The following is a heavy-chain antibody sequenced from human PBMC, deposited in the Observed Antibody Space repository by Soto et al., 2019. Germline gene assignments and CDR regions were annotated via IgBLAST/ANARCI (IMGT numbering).Heavy chain of an antibody. CDR3: ARPGGGYDSFDY. V-gene: IGHV4-39*01. J-gene: IGHJ4*02. D-gene: IGHD5-12*01. CDR1: GGSISSSSYY. Sequence: SETLSLTCTVSGGSISSSSYYWGWIRQPPGKGLEWIGSIYYSGSTYYNPSLKSRVTISVDTSKNQFSLKLSSVTAADTAVYYCARPGGGYDSFDYWGQGTLVTVSS. CDR2: IYYSGST.